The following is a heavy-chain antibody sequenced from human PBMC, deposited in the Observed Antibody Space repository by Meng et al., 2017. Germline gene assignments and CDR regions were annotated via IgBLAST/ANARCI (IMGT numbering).Heavy chain of an antibody. V-gene: IGHV3-33*01. Sequence: GGSLRLSCATSGFTFSSYGMHWVRQAPGMGLEWVAVIWYDGSNKYYADSVKGRFTISRDNSKNTLFLQMNSLRVEDTAVYYCARGSLVAGPQIDYWGQG. D-gene: IGHD6-19*01. CDR1: GFTFSSYG. J-gene: IGHJ4*02. CDR3: ARGSLVAGPQIDY. CDR2: IWYDGSNK.